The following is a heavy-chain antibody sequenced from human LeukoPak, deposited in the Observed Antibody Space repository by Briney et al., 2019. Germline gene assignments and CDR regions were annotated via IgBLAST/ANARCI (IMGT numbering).Heavy chain of an antibody. CDR3: ARNYEFWSFDY. V-gene: IGHV1-2*02. D-gene: IGHD3-3*01. J-gene: IGHJ4*02. CDR1: VYTFTGYY. Sequence: ASVKVSCKASVYTFTGYYVHSVRQAPGQGLEWMGWINPNSGGTNYAQKFQGRVTLTGDTSISTAYMEVNRLRSDDTALYYCARNYEFWSFDYWGQGTLVIVSS. CDR2: INPNSGGT.